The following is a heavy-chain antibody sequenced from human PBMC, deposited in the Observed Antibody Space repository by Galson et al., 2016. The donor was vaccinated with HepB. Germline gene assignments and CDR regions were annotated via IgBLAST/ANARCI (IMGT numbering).Heavy chain of an antibody. CDR3: VSLVGVASAFDI. J-gene: IGHJ3*02. Sequence: SLRLSCAASGFIFSNYWMPWIRQAPGKGPVWVSDVYNDGNHERYVDSVKGRFTISRDNAKNTLYLQMNSLRAEDTAVYYCVSLVGVASAFDIWGQGTVVTVSS. CDR1: GFIFSNYW. D-gene: IGHD1-26*01. V-gene: IGHV3-74*01. CDR2: VYNDGNHE.